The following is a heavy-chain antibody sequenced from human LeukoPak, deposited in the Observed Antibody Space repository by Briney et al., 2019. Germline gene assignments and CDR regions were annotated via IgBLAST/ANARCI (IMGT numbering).Heavy chain of an antibody. Sequence: GRSLRLSCAASGFTFDDYAMHWVRQAPGKGLEWVSGISWNSGSIGYADSVKGRFTISRDNAKNSLYLQMNSLRAEDTALYYCAKYIRYSGSYYSEAYFDYWGQGTLVTVSS. CDR3: AKYIRYSGSYYSEAYFDY. CDR1: GFTFDDYA. V-gene: IGHV3-9*01. J-gene: IGHJ4*02. D-gene: IGHD1-26*01. CDR2: ISWNSGSI.